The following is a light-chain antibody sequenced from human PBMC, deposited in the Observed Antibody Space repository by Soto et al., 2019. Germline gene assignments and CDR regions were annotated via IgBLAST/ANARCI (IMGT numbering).Light chain of an antibody. CDR1: SSDVCGYNY. J-gene: IGLJ2*01. CDR3: SSYTSSSTLV. CDR2: DVS. Sequence: QSALTQPASVSGSPGQSITISCTGTSSDVCGYNYVSWYQQHPGKAPKLMIYDVSNRPSGVSNRFSGSKSGNTASLTISGLQAEDEADYYFSSYTSSSTLVFGGGTKLTVL. V-gene: IGLV2-14*01.